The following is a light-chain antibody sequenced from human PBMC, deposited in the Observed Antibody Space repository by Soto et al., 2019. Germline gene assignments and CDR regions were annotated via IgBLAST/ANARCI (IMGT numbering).Light chain of an antibody. V-gene: IGKV3-11*01. CDR3: QQRSNWPPDT. CDR2: DAS. CDR1: QSVSSY. Sequence: EIVLTQSPATLSLSPGERATLSCRASQSVSSYLAWYHQKPGQAPRLLIYDASNRATGIPARFSGSGSGTDFTLTISSLEPEDFAVYYCQQRSNWPPDTFGQGTKLEIK. J-gene: IGKJ2*01.